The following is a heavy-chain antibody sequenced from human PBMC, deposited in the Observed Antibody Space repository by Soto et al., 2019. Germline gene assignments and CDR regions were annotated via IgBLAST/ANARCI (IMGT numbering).Heavy chain of an antibody. CDR2: IIPALGTA. V-gene: IGHV1-69*11. D-gene: IGHD4-17*01. CDR3: ARPDFGDYWYFDL. Sequence: SVKVSCKASGGTFSSYAISWVRQAPGQGLEWMGRIIPALGTATYAQKFQGRVTITADESATTVYMELNSLRSEDTAVYYCARPDFGDYWYFDLWGRGTLVTVSS. CDR1: GGTFSSYA. J-gene: IGHJ2*01.